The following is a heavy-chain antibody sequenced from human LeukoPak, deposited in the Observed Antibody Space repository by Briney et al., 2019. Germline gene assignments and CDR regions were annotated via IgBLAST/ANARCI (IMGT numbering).Heavy chain of an antibody. J-gene: IGHJ4*02. V-gene: IGHV3-9*01. CDR1: GFTFDDYA. Sequence: GGSLRLSCAASGFTFDDYAMHWVRQAPGKGLEWVSGISWNSGSIGYADSVKGRFTISRDNAKNSLYLQMNSLRAEDTALYYCAKGGFGYWGQGTLVTVSS. CDR2: ISWNSGSI. CDR3: AKGGFGY. D-gene: IGHD1-26*01.